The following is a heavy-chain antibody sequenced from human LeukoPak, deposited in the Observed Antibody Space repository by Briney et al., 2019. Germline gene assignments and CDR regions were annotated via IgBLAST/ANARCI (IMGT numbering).Heavy chain of an antibody. Sequence: SQTLSLTCTVSGGSISSGSYYWTYIRQPAGKGLEWIGRIYTSGSTNYNPSLKSRVTISLDTSKNQFSLKLSSVTAADTAVYYCYLDSFDYWGQGTLVTVSS. CDR2: IYTSGST. CDR1: GGSISSGSYY. CDR3: YLDSFDY. V-gene: IGHV4-61*02. J-gene: IGHJ4*02.